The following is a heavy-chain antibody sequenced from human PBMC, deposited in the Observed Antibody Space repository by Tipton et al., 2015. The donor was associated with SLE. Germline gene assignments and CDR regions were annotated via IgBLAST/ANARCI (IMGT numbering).Heavy chain of an antibody. Sequence: TLSLTCTVSGGSISSHYWSWIRRPPGKALEWIAYINYSGSTNYNPSLKSRVTMSVDASKDQFSLRLTSVTAADTAVYYCVVCSPSSCSYFDYWGQGRLVTVSS. V-gene: IGHV4-59*11. CDR3: VVCSPSSCSYFDY. CDR1: GGSISSHY. J-gene: IGHJ4*02. CDR2: INYSGST. D-gene: IGHD2-2*01.